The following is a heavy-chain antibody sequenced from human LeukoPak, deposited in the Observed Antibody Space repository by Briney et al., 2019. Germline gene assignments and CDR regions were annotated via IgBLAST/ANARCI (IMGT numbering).Heavy chain of an antibody. CDR3: AKDRYDCWSGYPEYYFDY. V-gene: IGHV3-30*02. D-gene: IGHD3-3*01. CDR1: GFTFSSYG. J-gene: IGHJ4*02. Sequence: GVSLTLSCAASGFTFSSYGMHWVRQAPGKGLEGVTFIRYDGSNKYYADSVKGRFTISRDNSKNTLYLQMNSLRAEDTAVYYCAKDRYDCWSGYPEYYFDYWGQGTLVTVSS. CDR2: IRYDGSNK.